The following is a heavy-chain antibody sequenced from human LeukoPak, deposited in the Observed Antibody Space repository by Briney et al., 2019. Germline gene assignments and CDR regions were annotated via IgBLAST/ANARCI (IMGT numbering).Heavy chain of an antibody. V-gene: IGHV4-59*01. CDR2: IYYSGST. CDR3: ARGAGLLSYFDY. D-gene: IGHD3-10*01. J-gene: IGHJ4*02. CDR1: GGSISSYY. Sequence: SETLSLTCTVSGGSISSYYWSWIRQPPGKGLEWIGCIYYSGSTNYNPSLKSRVTISVDTSKNQFSLKLSSVTAADTAVYYCARGAGLLSYFDYWGQGTLVTVSS.